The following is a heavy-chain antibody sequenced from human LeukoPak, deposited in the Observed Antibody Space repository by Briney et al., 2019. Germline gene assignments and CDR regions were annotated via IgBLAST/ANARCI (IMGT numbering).Heavy chain of an antibody. CDR3: ARIIVVVTACWFDP. V-gene: IGHV3-7*01. CDR2: IKQDGSEK. Sequence: GGSLRLSCAASGFTFSSYWMSWVRQAPGKGLEWVANIKQDGSEKYYVDSVKGRFTNSRDNAKNSLYLQMNSLRAEDTAVYYCARIIVVVTACWFDPWGQGTLVTVSS. J-gene: IGHJ5*02. CDR1: GFTFSSYW. D-gene: IGHD2-21*02.